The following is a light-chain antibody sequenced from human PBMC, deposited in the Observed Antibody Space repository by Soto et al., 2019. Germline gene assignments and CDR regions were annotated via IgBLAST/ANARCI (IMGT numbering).Light chain of an antibody. Sequence: QSVLTQPPSASGTPGQRVTISASGSSSNIGSNTVSWYQQLPGTAPKLLIYDNDERPSGIPVRFSGSKSGTSASLAISGLRSEDEGDYYCATWDDSRNGYVFGPGTKLTVL. V-gene: IGLV1-44*01. J-gene: IGLJ1*01. CDR3: ATWDDSRNGYV. CDR1: SSNIGSNT. CDR2: DND.